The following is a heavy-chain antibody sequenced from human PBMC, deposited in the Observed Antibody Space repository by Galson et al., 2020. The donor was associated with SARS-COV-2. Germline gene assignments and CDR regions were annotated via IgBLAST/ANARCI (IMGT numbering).Heavy chain of an antibody. V-gene: IGHV3-7*01. CDR1: GFTFSNYW. J-gene: IGHJ3*01. CDR3: RAADNGFDV. Sequence: GGSLSLSCAVSGFTFSNYWMSWVRQAPGKGLEWVANIKQDGSDKYYVATVRGRFTISRDNAKNSLYLQMNSLRAEDTALYYCRAADNGFDVWGQGTMVTVSS. D-gene: IGHD6-13*01. CDR2: IKQDGSDK.